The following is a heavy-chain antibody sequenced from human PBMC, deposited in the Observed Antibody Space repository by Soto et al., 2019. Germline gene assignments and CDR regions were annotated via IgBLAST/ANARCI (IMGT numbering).Heavy chain of an antibody. J-gene: IGHJ5*02. D-gene: IGHD2-15*01. V-gene: IGHV1-8*02. CDR1: GSTLTIYD. CDR3: ASLSATKSNCFDL. CDR2: MNPNSGNT. Sequence: AAVTVSFTASGSTLTIYDMNWVRPATGQGLEWMGWMNPNSGNTGYAQKFQGRVTMTRNTSISTAYMELSSLRSEDTAVYYCASLSATKSNCFDLWGQGTLVTVSS.